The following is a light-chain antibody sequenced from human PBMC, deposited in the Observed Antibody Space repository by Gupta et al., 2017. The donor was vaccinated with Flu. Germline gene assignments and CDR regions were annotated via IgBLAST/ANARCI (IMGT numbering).Light chain of an antibody. CDR1: GSDVGNYNL. Sequence: QLPLPHPPPVSGPPGHPVTISCTGTGSDVGNYNLVSWYQQHPGKAPKLIIYEVSKRPSGVPSRFSGSKSGNTASLTISGLQGEDEADYYCSSYTTTSIYVFGTGTKVTVL. V-gene: IGLV2-18*02. J-gene: IGLJ1*01. CDR3: SSYTTTSIYV. CDR2: EVS.